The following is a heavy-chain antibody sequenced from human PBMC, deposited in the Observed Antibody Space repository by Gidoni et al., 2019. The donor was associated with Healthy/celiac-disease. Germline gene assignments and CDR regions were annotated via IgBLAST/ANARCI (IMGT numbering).Heavy chain of an antibody. J-gene: IGHJ4*02. CDR1: GLTFSSYA. CDR3: AIPSRRAYATGRYFDY. Sequence: EVQLLASGAGLLPPGGSLRPSCSASGLTFSSYAMSWVRQAPGKGLEWVSAISGSGGSPSSADAVKGRFTISRDNAKNTLYLQRNSLRAEDTAVYDCAIPSRRAYATGRYFDYWGQGTLVTVSS. D-gene: IGHD2-8*01. V-gene: IGHV3-23*01. CDR2: ISGSGGSP.